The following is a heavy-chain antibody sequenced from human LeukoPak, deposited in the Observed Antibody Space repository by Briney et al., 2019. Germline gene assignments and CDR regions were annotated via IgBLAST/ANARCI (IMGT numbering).Heavy chain of an antibody. J-gene: IGHJ4*02. V-gene: IGHV3-74*01. CDR2: INSDGSST. CDR1: GFTSSSYW. Sequence: PGGSLRLSCAASGFTSSSYWMHWVRQAPGKGLVWVSRINSDGSSTSYADSVKGRFTISRDNAKNTLYLQMSSLRAEDTAVYYCARVYDFWSGIIDYWGQGTLVTVSS. D-gene: IGHD3-3*01. CDR3: ARVYDFWSGIIDY.